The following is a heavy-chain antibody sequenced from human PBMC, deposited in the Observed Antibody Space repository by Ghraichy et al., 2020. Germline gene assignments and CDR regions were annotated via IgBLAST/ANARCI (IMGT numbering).Heavy chain of an antibody. CDR1: GFTFSSYA. D-gene: IGHD6-13*01. CDR2: ISGSGGST. V-gene: IGHV3-23*01. Sequence: GGSLRLSCAASGFTFSSYAMSWVRQAPGKGLEWVSAISGSGGSTYYADSVKGRFTISRDNSENTLYLQMNSLRAEDTAVYYCAKDGGAGYSSSWGQGTLVTVSS. CDR3: AKDGGAGYSSS. J-gene: IGHJ4*02.